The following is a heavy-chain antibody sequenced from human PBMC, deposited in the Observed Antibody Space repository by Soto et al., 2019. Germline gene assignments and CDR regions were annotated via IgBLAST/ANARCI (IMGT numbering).Heavy chain of an antibody. CDR2: IKSKTDGGTT. Sequence: GGSLRLSCAASGFTFSNAWMSWVRQAPGKGLEWVGRIKSKTDGGTTDYAAPVKGRFTISRDDSKNTLYLQMNSLKTEDTAVYYCTTDRDTDYYYYYMDVWGKGTTVTVSS. V-gene: IGHV3-15*01. CDR1: GFTFSNAW. CDR3: TTDRDTDYYYYYMDV. J-gene: IGHJ6*03.